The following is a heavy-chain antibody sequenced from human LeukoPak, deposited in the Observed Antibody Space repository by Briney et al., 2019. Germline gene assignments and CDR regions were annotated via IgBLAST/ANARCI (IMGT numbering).Heavy chain of an antibody. V-gene: IGHV4-59*01. J-gene: IGHJ4*02. Sequence: SETLSLTCSISGGSINTTYWSWIRQPPGKGLEWIGNIHYSGSTNYNSSLKSRVTISVDTSKNQFSLKMISVTAADTGVYYCASKSTDHGELRFDYWGQGTLVTVSS. CDR1: GGSINTTY. CDR3: ASKSTDHGELRFDY. CDR2: IHYSGST. D-gene: IGHD4-17*01.